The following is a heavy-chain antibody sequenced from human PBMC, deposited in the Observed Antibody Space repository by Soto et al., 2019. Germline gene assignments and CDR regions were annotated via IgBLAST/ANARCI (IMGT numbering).Heavy chain of an antibody. CDR1: GFTFSSYA. Sequence: PVGSLRLSCAASGFTFSSYAMSWVRQAPGKGLEWVSAISGSGGSTYYADSVKGRFTISRDNSKNTLYLQMNSLRAEDTAVYYCAKIGCSGGSRYFRSSYYYYYGMDVWGQGTTVTVSS. CDR3: AKIGCSGGSRYFRSSYYYYYGMDV. D-gene: IGHD2-15*01. J-gene: IGHJ6*02. CDR2: ISGSGGST. V-gene: IGHV3-23*01.